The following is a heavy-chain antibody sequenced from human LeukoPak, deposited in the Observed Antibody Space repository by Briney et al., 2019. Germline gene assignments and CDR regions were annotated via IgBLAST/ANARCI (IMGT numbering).Heavy chain of an antibody. CDR2: IRYDGSNK. CDR3: AKDSSDALDY. J-gene: IGHJ4*02. Sequence: VQPGGSLRLSCAASGFTFSSYAMSWVRQAPGKGLEWVAFIRYDGSNKYYADSVKGRFTISRDNSKNTLYLQMNSLRAEDTAVYYCAKDSSDALDYWGQGTLVTVSP. V-gene: IGHV3-30*02. D-gene: IGHD6-25*01. CDR1: GFTFSSYA.